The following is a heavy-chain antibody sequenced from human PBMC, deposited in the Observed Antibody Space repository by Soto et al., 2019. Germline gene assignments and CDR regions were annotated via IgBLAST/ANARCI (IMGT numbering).Heavy chain of an antibody. CDR1: GYTFYSHS. J-gene: IGHJ6*02. Sequence: QAQLVQSVAEVRKPGASVKVSCKASGYTFYSHSISWVRQAPGQGLEWMGRINADYGNTQYAQKFRGRVTMTTYTSTTTVYMELTNLRSDDTAVYYCARCIQGDYYYGMDVWGQETTVTVSS. D-gene: IGHD5-18*01. CDR2: INADYGNT. V-gene: IGHV1-18*01. CDR3: ARCIQGDYYYGMDV.